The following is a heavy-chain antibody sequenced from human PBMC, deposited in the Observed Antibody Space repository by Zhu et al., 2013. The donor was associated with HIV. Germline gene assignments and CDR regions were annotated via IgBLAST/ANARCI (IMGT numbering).Heavy chain of an antibody. CDR1: GYTFTGYY. CDR3: ARDVRGGIVLIT. V-gene: IGHV1-2*02. D-gene: IGHD3-16*01. J-gene: IGHJ4*02. CDR2: INPKSGGT. Sequence: QVQVVQSGAEVKKPGASVKVSCKASGYTFTGYYLHWVRQAPGQGLEWMGWINPKSGGTNYAQKFQGRVTMTRDTSISTAYMALSRLRSDDTAVYYCARDVRGGIVLITWGQGTLITVS.